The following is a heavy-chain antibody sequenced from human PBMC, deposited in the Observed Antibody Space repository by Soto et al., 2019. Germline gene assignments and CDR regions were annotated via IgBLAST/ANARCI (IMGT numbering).Heavy chain of an antibody. CDR1: GGSISSSSYY. J-gene: IGHJ4*02. CDR3: ARLPYYYDSSGLFDY. V-gene: IGHV4-39*01. D-gene: IGHD3-22*01. CDR2: IYYSGST. Sequence: QLQLQESGPGLVKPSDTLSLTCTVSGGSISSSSYYWCWIRQPPGKGLEWIGSIYYSGSTYYNPSLKSRVTISVDTSKNQFSLKLSSVTAADTAVYYCARLPYYYDSSGLFDYWGQGTLVTVSS.